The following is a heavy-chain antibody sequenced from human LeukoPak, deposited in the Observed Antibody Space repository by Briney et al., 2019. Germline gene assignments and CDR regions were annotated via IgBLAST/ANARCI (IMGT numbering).Heavy chain of an antibody. J-gene: IGHJ4*02. CDR3: ARDRYCTNGVCHIADY. CDR1: GYTFTSYY. Sequence: ASVKVSCKASGYTFTSYYMHWVRRAPGQGLEWMGIINPSGGSTSYAQKFQGRVTVTRDASTSTVYMELSSLRSEDTAVYYCARDRYCTNGVCHIADYWGQGTLVTVSS. D-gene: IGHD2-8*01. CDR2: INPSGGST. V-gene: IGHV1-46*03.